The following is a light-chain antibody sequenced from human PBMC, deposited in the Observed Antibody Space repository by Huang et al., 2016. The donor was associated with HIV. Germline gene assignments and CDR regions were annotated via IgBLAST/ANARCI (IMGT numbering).Light chain of an antibody. CDR1: QSISKY. J-gene: IGKJ2*01. CDR2: AAS. CDR3: QQSYNTPRT. V-gene: IGKV1-39*01. Sequence: DIQMTQSPSSLSAAVGDRVTITCRASQSISKYLNWYQQKPGKAPKLLICAASSLQSGVQSRFSGSGSGTDFILTISSLQPEYFATYYCQQSYNTPRTFGQGTKLEIK.